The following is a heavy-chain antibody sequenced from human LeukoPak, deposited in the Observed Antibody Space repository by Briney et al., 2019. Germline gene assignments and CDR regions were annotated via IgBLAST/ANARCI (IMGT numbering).Heavy chain of an antibody. Sequence: SETLSLTCTVSGGSISSSSYYWGWIRQPPGKGLEWIGSIYYSGGTYYNPSLKSRVTISVDTSKNQFSLKLSSVTAADTAVYYCATSMTSSSWYRYYYYYMDVWGKGTTVTVSS. J-gene: IGHJ6*03. CDR2: IYYSGGT. V-gene: IGHV4-39*07. D-gene: IGHD6-13*01. CDR1: GGSISSSSYY. CDR3: ATSMTSSSWYRYYYYYMDV.